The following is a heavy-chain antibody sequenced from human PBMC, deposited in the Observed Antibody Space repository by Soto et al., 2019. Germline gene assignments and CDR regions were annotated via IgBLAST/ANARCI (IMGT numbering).Heavy chain of an antibody. CDR2: IYYSGST. CDR1: GGSISSVGHY. V-gene: IGHV4-31*03. Sequence: TSETLSLTCSVSGGSISSVGHYWTWIRQQPGKGLEWIGYIYYSGSTDYNPSLKSRVTISVDRSKNQFSLNLSSVTAADTAIYYCARESGGYDSSTRYGLDVWGQGTTVTVSS. CDR3: ARESGGYDSSTRYGLDV. J-gene: IGHJ6*02. D-gene: IGHD6-25*01.